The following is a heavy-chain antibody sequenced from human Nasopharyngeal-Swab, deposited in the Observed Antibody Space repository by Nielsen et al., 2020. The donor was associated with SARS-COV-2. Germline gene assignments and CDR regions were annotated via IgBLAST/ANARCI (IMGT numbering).Heavy chain of an antibody. D-gene: IGHD2/OR15-2a*01. J-gene: IGHJ4*02. CDR2: ISYDGSQK. V-gene: IGHV3-30*18. CDR1: VFTFSSYD. CDR3: AKDLRGPYFF. Sequence: GSLRLSCAASVFTFSSYDMLWVRQAPGKGLEWVALISYDGSQKKYTDSVKGRFTISRDNSKNTLSLQMNSLRAEDTAVYYCAKDLRGPYFFWGQGTLVTVSS.